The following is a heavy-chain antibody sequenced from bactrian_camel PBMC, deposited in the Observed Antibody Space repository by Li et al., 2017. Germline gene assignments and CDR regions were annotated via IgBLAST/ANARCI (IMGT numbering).Heavy chain of an antibody. J-gene: IGHJ4*01. CDR1: RYTYSTYC. CDR2: IDSANMPR. CDR3: AASGVPGFVAGGAVCNYNF. Sequence: HVQLVESGGGSVQAGGSLRLSCVASRYTYSTYCTGWFRLAPGKEREEVANIDSANMPRTKLQSVKGRFTIRRDFSENTLYLDMRNLKPEDTATYYCAASGVPGFVAGGAVCNYNFWGQGTQVTVS. V-gene: IGHV3-2*01. D-gene: IGHD5*01.